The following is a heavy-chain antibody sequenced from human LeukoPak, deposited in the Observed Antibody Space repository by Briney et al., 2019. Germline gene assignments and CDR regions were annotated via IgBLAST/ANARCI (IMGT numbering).Heavy chain of an antibody. J-gene: IGHJ4*02. CDR1: GGSISSSSYY. D-gene: IGHD2-2*01. V-gene: IGHV4-39*01. Sequence: PSETLSLTCTVSGGSISSSSYYWGWIRQPPGKGLEWIGSIYYSGSTYYNPSLKSRVTISVDTSKNQFSLKLSSVTAADTAVYYCARRGPVASSYYFDYWGQGTLVTVSS. CDR2: IYYSGST. CDR3: ARRGPVASSYYFDY.